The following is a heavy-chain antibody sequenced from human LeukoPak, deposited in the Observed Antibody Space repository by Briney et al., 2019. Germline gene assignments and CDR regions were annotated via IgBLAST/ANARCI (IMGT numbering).Heavy chain of an antibody. D-gene: IGHD3-22*01. CDR2: INPNSGGT. CDR1: GYTFTGYY. V-gene: IGHV1-2*02. Sequence: ASVKVSCKASGYTFTGYYMHWVRQAPGQGLEWMGWINPNSGGTNYAQKFQGRVTMTRDTSISTAYMELSRLRSDDTAVYYCARDENYDSSGYLFDYWGQGTLVTVSS. J-gene: IGHJ4*02. CDR3: ARDENYDSSGYLFDY.